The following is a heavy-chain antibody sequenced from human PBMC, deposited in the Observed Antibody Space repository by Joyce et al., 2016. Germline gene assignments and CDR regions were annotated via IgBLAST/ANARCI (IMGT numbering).Heavy chain of an antibody. Sequence: EVQLVQSGAEVKKPGESLRISCKGSGYSFTSHWIRWVRQMPGKGREWMGRIEPRDSYTDYSPSFEGHVTISVDKTISAAYLQWSSLRASDTAIYYCARHVTDWFDPWGQGTLVTVSS. V-gene: IGHV5-10-1*03. CDR1: GYSFTSHW. J-gene: IGHJ5*02. CDR3: ARHVTDWFDP. D-gene: IGHD3-10*02. CDR2: IEPRDSYT.